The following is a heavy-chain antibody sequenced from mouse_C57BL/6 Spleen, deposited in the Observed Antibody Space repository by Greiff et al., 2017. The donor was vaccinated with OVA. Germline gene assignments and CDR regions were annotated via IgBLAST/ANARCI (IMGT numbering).Heavy chain of an antibody. D-gene: IGHD2-4*01. Sequence: QVQLQQSGAELVRPGASVKLSCKASGYTFTDYYIYWVKQRPGQGLEWIARIYPGSGNTYYNEKFKGKATLTAEKSSSTAYMQLSSLTSEDSAVYFCARGEYDYVDWGQGTSVTVSS. CDR1: GYTFTDYY. V-gene: IGHV1-76*01. CDR3: ARGEYDYVD. J-gene: IGHJ4*01. CDR2: IYPGSGNT.